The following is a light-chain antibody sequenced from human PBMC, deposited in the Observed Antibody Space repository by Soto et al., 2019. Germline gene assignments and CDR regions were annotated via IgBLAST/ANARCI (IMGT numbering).Light chain of an antibody. J-gene: IGKJ5*01. V-gene: IGKV3-11*01. CDR1: QPGSNNY. CDR2: DAS. CDR3: QQRSNWPIT. Sequence: FVLTQSPSTQSFSHGESPTLSCRASQPGSNNYLAWYQQKPGQAPRLLIYDASNWDSGIPARFSGSGSGTDFTLTISSLEPEDFAVYFCQQRSNWPITFGQGTRLEIK.